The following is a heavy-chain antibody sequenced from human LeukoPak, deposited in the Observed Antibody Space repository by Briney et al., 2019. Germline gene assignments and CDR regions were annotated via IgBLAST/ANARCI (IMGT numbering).Heavy chain of an antibody. J-gene: IGHJ4*02. V-gene: IGHV3-23*01. CDR2: ISGSGGST. D-gene: IGHD3-22*01. Sequence: GGSLRLSCAASGFTFSSYSMNWVRQAPGKGLEWVSAISGSGGSTYYADSVKGRFTISRDNSKNTLYLQMNSLRAEDTAVYYCAKAYYDSSGYYDPFDYWGQGTLVTVSS. CDR3: AKAYYDSSGYYDPFDY. CDR1: GFTFSSYS.